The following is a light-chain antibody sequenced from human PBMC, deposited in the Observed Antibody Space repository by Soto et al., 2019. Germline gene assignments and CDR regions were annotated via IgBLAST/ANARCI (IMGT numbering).Light chain of an antibody. V-gene: IGLV2-14*01. CDR2: EVS. CDR3: SSYTSSSRVV. CDR1: SSDVGGYNY. J-gene: IGLJ2*01. Sequence: QSALTQPASVSGSPGQSITISCTGTSSDVGGYNYVSWYQQHPGKAPKLMIYEVSNRPSGVSNRFSGSKSGNTASLTISGLQAEDEADYYCSSYTSSSRVVFGGGTKQTVL.